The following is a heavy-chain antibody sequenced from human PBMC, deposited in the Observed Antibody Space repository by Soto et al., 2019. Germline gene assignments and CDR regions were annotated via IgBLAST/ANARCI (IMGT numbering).Heavy chain of an antibody. D-gene: IGHD2-2*01. CDR3: EREVGQYYYYYGMDV. CDR2: IKQDGSEK. J-gene: IGHJ6*02. V-gene: IGHV3-7*01. Sequence: GGSLRLSCAASGFTFSSYWMSWVRQAPGKGLEWVANIKQDGSEKYYVDSVKGRFTISRDNAKNSLYLQMNSLRAEDTAVYYCEREVGQYYYYYGMDVWGQGTTVTVSS. CDR1: GFTFSSYW.